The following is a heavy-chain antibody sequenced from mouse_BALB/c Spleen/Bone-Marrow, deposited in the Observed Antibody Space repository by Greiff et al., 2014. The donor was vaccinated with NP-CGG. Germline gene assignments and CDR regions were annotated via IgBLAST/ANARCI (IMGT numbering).Heavy chain of an antibody. CDR2: INPCNGDT. CDR3: GSYGNAY. D-gene: IGHD2-1*01. CDR1: GYSFTDYF. J-gene: IGHJ3*01. Sequence: EVKLQESGPELVKPGASVKISCKASGYSFTDYFMNWVKQSHGKSLEWIGRINPCNGDTFYNQKFKGKATLTVDKSSSTAHMELLSLTSEDSAAYYCGSYGNAYWGQGTLVTVSA. V-gene: IGHV1-37*01.